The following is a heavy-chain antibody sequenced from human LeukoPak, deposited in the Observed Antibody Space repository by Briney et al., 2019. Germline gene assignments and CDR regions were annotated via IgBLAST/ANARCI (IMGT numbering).Heavy chain of an antibody. Sequence: ASVKVSCKASGYTFTSCGISWVRQAPGQGLEWMGWISAYNGNTNYAQKLQGRVTMTTDTSTSTAYMELRSLRSDDTAVYYCARSGERAAANRGKFDYWGQGTLVTVSS. CDR1: GYTFTSCG. D-gene: IGHD6-13*01. J-gene: IGHJ4*02. CDR3: ARSGERAAANRGKFDY. CDR2: ISAYNGNT. V-gene: IGHV1-18*01.